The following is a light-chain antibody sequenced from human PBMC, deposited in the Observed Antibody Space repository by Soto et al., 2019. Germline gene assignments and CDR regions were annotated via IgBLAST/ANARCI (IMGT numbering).Light chain of an antibody. CDR2: GVS. CDR3: QQYSNSRWT. J-gene: IGKJ1*01. CDR1: QSVSSSY. Sequence: EIVLTQSPGTLPLSPGERATLSFTASQSVSSSYLAWYQQKPGQAPRLLLFGVSSRATGVPDRFSGSGSGTDFTLTISRLEPEDFAVYYCQQYSNSRWTFGQGTKVEIK. V-gene: IGKV3-20*01.